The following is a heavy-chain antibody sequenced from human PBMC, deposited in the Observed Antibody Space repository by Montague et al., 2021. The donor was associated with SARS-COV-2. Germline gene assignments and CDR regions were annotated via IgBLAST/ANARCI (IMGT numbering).Heavy chain of an antibody. CDR2: IDWDDDK. Sequence: PALVKPTQTLTLTCTFSGFSLSTSGMCVSWIRQPPGKALEWLARIDWDDDKYYSTSLKTRPTISKDTSKNQVVLTMTNMDPVDTATYYCAREYSSGVYFDYGGQGTLVTVSS. J-gene: IGHJ4*02. V-gene: IGHV2-70*11. CDR1: GFSLSTSGMC. D-gene: IGHD6-19*01. CDR3: AREYSSGVYFDY.